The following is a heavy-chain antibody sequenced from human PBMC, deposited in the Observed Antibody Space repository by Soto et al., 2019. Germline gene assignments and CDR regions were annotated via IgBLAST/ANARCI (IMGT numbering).Heavy chain of an antibody. CDR3: ARYGSGSYYIFDY. J-gene: IGHJ4*02. CDR1: GGSFSGYY. Sequence: SETLSLTCAVYGGSFSGYYWSWIRQPPGKGLEWIGEINHSGSTNYNPSLKSRVTISVDTSKNQFSLYLQMNSLRAEDTAVYYCARYGSGSYYIFDYWGQGTLVTVSS. D-gene: IGHD3-10*01. V-gene: IGHV4-34*01. CDR2: INHSGST.